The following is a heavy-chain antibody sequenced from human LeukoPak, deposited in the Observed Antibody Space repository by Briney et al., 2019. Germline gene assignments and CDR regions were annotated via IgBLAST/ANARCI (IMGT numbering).Heavy chain of an antibody. J-gene: IGHJ3*02. CDR3: ARGLSSVNDAFDI. V-gene: IGHV3-23*01. CDR1: EFLFSSYA. CDR2: IGASGSST. D-gene: IGHD3-10*01. Sequence: PGGSLRLSCAASEFLFSSYAMNWARQAPGKGLEWVSGIGASGSSTYYADSVKGRFTISRDNSKTTLYLQMNSLRAEDTAVYYCARGLSSVNDAFDIWGQGTMVTVSS.